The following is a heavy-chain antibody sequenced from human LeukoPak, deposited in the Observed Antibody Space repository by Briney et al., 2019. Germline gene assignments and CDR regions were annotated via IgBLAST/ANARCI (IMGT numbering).Heavy chain of an antibody. CDR2: IGYDGVDK. Sequence: PGGSLRLSCTASGFTFSSYPMHWVRQAPGKGLEWVAVIGYDGVDKYYTDSVKGRFTISRDDSKSTLYLQMDSLRAEDTAVYYCARDRGGPFDYWGQGTLVTVSS. CDR3: ARDRGGPFDY. D-gene: IGHD3-10*01. J-gene: IGHJ4*02. CDR1: GFTFSSYP. V-gene: IGHV3-30*04.